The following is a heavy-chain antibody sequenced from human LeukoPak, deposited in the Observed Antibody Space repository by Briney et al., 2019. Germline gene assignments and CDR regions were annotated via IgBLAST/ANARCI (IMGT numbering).Heavy chain of an antibody. CDR2: INPNSGGT. CDR3: ARDAIVRDFSNSDY. V-gene: IGHV1-2*02. D-gene: IGHD4-11*01. CDR1: GYTFTGYY. Sequence: ASVKVSCKASGYTFTGYYIHWVRQAPGQGLEWMGWINPNSGGTNYAQKFQGRVTMTRDTSISTAYMELSRLTSDDTAVYYCARDAIVRDFSNSDYWGQGTLVTVSS. J-gene: IGHJ4*02.